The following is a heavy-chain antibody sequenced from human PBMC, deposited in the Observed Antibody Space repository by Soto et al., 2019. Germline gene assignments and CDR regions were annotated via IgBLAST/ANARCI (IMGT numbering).Heavy chain of an antibody. D-gene: IGHD4-17*01. J-gene: IGHJ4*02. CDR3: ARSLTVTRFDQ. Sequence: QVHLQESGPGLVKPSETPSLFCNVSGGSMSNNYWTWIRQAPGKGLEWIGYVFYTGSTNYNPSLKRRVSISVDTSKRYFSLRLNSVTAADTAVYYCARSLTVTRFDQWGQGTRVTVS. V-gene: IGHV4-59*01. CDR1: GGSMSNNY. CDR2: VFYTGST.